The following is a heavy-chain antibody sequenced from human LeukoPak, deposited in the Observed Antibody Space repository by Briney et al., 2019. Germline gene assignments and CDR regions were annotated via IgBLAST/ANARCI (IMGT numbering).Heavy chain of an antibody. CDR2: KSHSGYT. J-gene: IGHJ3*02. V-gene: IGHV4-39*07. CDR1: GGSISSSSYY. CDR3: ARGHDYTDFDDGFDI. D-gene: IGHD4-17*01. Sequence: SETLSLTCTVSGGSISSSSYYWGWIRQPPGKGLEWIGSKSHSGYTYHSPSLRSRVTLSVDTSKNQFSLKLNSVTAADTAVYYCARGHDYTDFDDGFDIWGQGTMVTVSS.